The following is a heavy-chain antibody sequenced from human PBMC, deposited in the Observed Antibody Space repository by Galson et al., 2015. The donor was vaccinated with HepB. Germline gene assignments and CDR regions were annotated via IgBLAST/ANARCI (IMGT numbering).Heavy chain of an antibody. CDR2: ISYDGSNK. J-gene: IGHJ4*02. CDR3: ARAHGPYVDDYGDYIDY. D-gene: IGHD4-17*01. V-gene: IGHV3-30*04. CDR1: GFTFSSYA. Sequence: SLRLSCAASGFTFSSYAIHWVRQAPGKGLEWVAIISYDGSNKYYADSVKGRFTISRDNSKNTLYLQMNSLRAEDTAVYYCARAHGPYVDDYGDYIDYWGQGTLVTVSS.